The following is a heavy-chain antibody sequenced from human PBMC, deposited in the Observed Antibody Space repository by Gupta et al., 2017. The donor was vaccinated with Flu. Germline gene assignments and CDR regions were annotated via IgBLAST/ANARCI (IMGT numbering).Heavy chain of an antibody. Sequence: EVHVVESGGGLVQPGGSLRLSCAASRFTFRSYWMNWVRQAPGKGLMWVSRINSDGSSTSYADSVKGRFTISRDNAENTLYLQMNSLRAEDTALYYCATMDGHAFDIWGQGTMVTVSS. J-gene: IGHJ3*02. V-gene: IGHV3-74*01. CDR2: INSDGSST. CDR1: RFTFRSYW. D-gene: IGHD4/OR15-4a*01. CDR3: ATMDGHAFDI.